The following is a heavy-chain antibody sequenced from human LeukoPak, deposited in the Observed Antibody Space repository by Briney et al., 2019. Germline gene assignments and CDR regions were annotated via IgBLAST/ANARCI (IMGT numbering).Heavy chain of an antibody. V-gene: IGHV4-34*01. D-gene: IGHD1-7*01. CDR1: GGSFSGYY. CDR3: ASVTPGITGTTSGFDY. Sequence: KPSETLSLTCAVYGGSFSGYYWSWIRQPPGKGLEWIGEINHSGSTNYNPSLKSRVTISVDTSKNQFSLKLSSVTAADTAMYYCASVTPGITGTTSGFDYWGQGTLVTVSS. J-gene: IGHJ4*02. CDR2: INHSGST.